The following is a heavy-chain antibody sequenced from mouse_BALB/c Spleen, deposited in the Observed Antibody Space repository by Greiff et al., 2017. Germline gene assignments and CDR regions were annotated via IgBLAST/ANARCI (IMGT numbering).Heavy chain of an antibody. CDR3: ARVITTAQFAY. J-gene: IGHJ3*01. CDR2: ISTYSGNT. CDR1: GYTFTDYA. V-gene: IGHV1-67*01. Sequence: VQLQQSGPELVRPGVSVKISCKGSGYTFTDYAMHWVKQSHAKSLEWIGVISTYSGNTNYNQKFKGKATMTVDKSSSTAYMQLSSLTSEDSAVYFCARVITTAQFAYWGQGTLVTVSA. D-gene: IGHD1-2*01.